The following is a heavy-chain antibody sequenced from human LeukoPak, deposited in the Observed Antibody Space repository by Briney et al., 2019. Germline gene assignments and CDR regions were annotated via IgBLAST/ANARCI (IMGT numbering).Heavy chain of an antibody. D-gene: IGHD3-10*01. CDR2: INPNSGDT. CDR1: GYTFTGYY. V-gene: IGHV1-2*02. CDR3: ARSSYYYGSGSYYNFDY. J-gene: IGHJ4*02. Sequence: ASVKVSCKASGYTFTGYYMHWVRQAPGQGLEWMGWINPNSGDTNYAQRFQGRVTMTRDMSISTAYMELSRLRSDDTAVYYCARSSYYYGSGSYYNFDYWGQGTLVTVSS.